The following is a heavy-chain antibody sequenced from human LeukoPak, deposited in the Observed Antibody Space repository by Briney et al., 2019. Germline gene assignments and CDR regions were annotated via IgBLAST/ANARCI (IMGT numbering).Heavy chain of an antibody. CDR1: GLTFSAYG. Sequence: QPGTSLRLSCVASGLTFSAYGMPWVRQAPGKGLEWVAVIWSDGTNKYYAESVRGRFTISRDNSKNTLYLQMNTLIIEDTAVYYCASAAGAFDNWGQGTMITVSS. J-gene: IGHJ3*02. CDR2: IWSDGTNK. D-gene: IGHD6-13*01. CDR3: ASAAGAFDN. V-gene: IGHV3-33*01.